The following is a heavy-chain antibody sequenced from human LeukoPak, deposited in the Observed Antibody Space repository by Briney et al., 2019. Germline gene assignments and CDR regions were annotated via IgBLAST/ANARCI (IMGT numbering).Heavy chain of an antibody. CDR3: ARALFRDGYARNYYFDY. CDR1: GYTFTSYY. J-gene: IGHJ4*02. Sequence: ASVKVSCKASGYTFTSYYMHWVRQAPGQGLEWMGIINPSGGSTNYAQKFQGRVTITADESTSTAYMELSSLRSEDTAVYYCARALFRDGYARNYYFDYWGQGTLVTVSS. D-gene: IGHD5-24*01. V-gene: IGHV1-46*01. CDR2: INPSGGST.